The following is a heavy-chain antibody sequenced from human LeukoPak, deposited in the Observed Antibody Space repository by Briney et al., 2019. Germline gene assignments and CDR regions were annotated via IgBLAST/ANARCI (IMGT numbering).Heavy chain of an antibody. CDR1: GFTFSNYD. CDR2: ISYDGTNK. Sequence: GRSLRLSCAASGFTFSNYDMHWVRQAPGKGLEWVAVISYDGTNKYYADSVKGRFTISRDNSKSTLYLQMNSLRAEDTAVYYCARAKSGWSPDYWGQGTLVTVSS. V-gene: IGHV3-30*03. J-gene: IGHJ4*02. CDR3: ARAKSGWSPDY. D-gene: IGHD6-19*01.